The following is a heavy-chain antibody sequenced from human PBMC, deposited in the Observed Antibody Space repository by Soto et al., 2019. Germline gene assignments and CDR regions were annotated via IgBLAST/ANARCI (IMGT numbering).Heavy chain of an antibody. Sequence: QVQLVQTGAEVKKPGASVKVSCKVSGYTLTELSMHWVRQAPGKGREWLGGFDPEDGETIYAQKFQGRVTMTEDKSTDTAYMELSSLRSEDTAVYYCASDCSGGSGSDYWGQGTLVTVSS. D-gene: IGHD2-15*01. CDR1: GYTLTELS. V-gene: IGHV1-24*01. CDR3: ASDCSGGSGSDY. J-gene: IGHJ4*02. CDR2: FDPEDGET.